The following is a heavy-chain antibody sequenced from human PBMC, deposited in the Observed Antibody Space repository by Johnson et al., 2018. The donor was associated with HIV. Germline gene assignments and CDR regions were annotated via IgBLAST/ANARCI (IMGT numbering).Heavy chain of an antibody. D-gene: IGHD3-10*01. J-gene: IGHJ3*02. CDR3: ARVVGQLLWFGELLEDDAFDI. CDR2: INSDGSIT. CDR1: GFTFSTYW. V-gene: IGHV3-74*02. Sequence: VQLVESGGGVVQPGGSLRLSCAASGFTFSTYWMHWVRQGPGKGLVWVSRINSDGSITTYADSVKGRFTISSDNAKNTLYLQMNSLRDEDTAVYYCARVVGQLLWFGELLEDDAFDIWGQGTMVTVSS.